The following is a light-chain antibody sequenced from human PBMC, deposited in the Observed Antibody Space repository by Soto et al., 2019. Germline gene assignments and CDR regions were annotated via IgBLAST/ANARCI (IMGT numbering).Light chain of an antibody. Sequence: DIQVTQSPSSLSASVGDRVTITCQASQDIYYYLNWYQQKPGRAPKLLIYEATKLGAGVPSRFSGKRSGTDFTFTSSSLQPEDIATYYCQQYHNLPPTFGPGTEV. V-gene: IGKV1-33*01. CDR1: QDIYYY. CDR3: QQYHNLPPT. J-gene: IGKJ3*01. CDR2: EAT.